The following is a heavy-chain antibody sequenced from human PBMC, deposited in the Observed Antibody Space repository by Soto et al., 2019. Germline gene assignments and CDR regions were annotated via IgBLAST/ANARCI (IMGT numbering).Heavy chain of an antibody. D-gene: IGHD5-12*01. CDR2: IIPIFGTA. CDR3: ARDLIVATETNYYYYCMDV. V-gene: IGHV1-69*06. CDR1: GGTFSSYA. J-gene: IGHJ6*02. Sequence: SVKVSCKASGGTFSSYAISWVRQAPGQGLEWMGGIIPIFGTANYAQKFQGRVTITADKSTSTAYMELSSLRSEDTAVYYCARDLIVATETNYYYYCMDVWGQGPTVTVSS.